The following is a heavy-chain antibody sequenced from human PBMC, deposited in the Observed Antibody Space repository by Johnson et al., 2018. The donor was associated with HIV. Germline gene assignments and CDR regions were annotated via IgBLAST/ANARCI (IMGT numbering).Heavy chain of an antibody. CDR2: ITTAGDT. CDR1: GFTFSTYD. V-gene: IGHV3-13*01. D-gene: IGHD3-22*01. CDR3: ARVGDGSGYYFDAFDI. J-gene: IGHJ3*02. Sequence: MQLVESGGGLVQPGGSLRLSCAASGFTFSTYDMHWVRQVPGKGLEWVSGITTAGDTYYPGSVKGRFTIFRENVKNSLYLQMNSQRAEDTAVYYCARVGDGSGYYFDAFDIWGQGTMVTVSS.